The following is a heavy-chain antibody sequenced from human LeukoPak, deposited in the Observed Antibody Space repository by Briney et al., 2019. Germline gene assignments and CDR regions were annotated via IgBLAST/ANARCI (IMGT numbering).Heavy chain of an antibody. Sequence: GGSLRLSCAASGFTFSSYSMNWVRQAPGKGLEWVSSISSSSSYIYYADSVKGRFTISRDNSKNTLYLQMNSLRAEDTAVYYCAKLPTYYYDSSGYGSFDYWGQGTLVTVSS. CDR2: ISSSSSYI. CDR3: AKLPTYYYDSSGYGSFDY. J-gene: IGHJ4*02. D-gene: IGHD3-22*01. CDR1: GFTFSSYS. V-gene: IGHV3-21*01.